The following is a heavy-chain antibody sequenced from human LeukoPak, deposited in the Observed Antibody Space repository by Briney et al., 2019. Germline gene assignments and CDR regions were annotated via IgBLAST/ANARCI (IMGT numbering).Heavy chain of an antibody. CDR3: ATDSSRYCSGGSCRDY. CDR1: GNTFTGYY. D-gene: IGHD2-15*01. V-gene: IGHV1-2*06. CDR2: INPNSGGT. Sequence: GASVKVSCKASGNTFTGYYMHWVRQAPGQGLEWMGRINPNSGGTNYAQKFQGRVTMTRDTSISTAYMELSSLRSEDTAVYYCATDSSRYCSGGSCRDYWGQGTLVTVSS. J-gene: IGHJ4*02.